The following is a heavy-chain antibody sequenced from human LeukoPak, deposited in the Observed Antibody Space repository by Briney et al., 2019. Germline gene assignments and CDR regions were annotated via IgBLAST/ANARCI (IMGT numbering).Heavy chain of an antibody. J-gene: IGHJ6*03. D-gene: IGHD4-17*01. CDR3: AKDGIVGDYAFYYYYMDV. Sequence: GGSLRLSCAASGFTFSSYSMSWVRQAPGKGLEWVANIKQDGSEKYYVDSVKGRFTISRDNAKNSLYLQMNSLRAEDTAVYYCAKDGIVGDYAFYYYYMDVWGKGTTVTVSS. CDR1: GFTFSSYS. CDR2: IKQDGSEK. V-gene: IGHV3-7*03.